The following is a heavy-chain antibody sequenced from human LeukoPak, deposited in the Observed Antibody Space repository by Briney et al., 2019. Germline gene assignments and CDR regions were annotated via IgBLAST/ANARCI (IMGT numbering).Heavy chain of an antibody. J-gene: IGHJ4*02. V-gene: IGHV3-30*18. Sequence: GGSPRLSCAASGFTFSSYGMHWVRQAPGKGLEWVAVISYDGSNKYYADSVKGRFTISRDNSKNTLYLQMNSLRAEDTAVYYCAKDQRFSGSYYFSSAVNMDFDYWGQGTLVTVSS. CDR1: GFTFSSYG. D-gene: IGHD1-26*01. CDR2: ISYDGSNK. CDR3: AKDQRFSGSYYFSSAVNMDFDY.